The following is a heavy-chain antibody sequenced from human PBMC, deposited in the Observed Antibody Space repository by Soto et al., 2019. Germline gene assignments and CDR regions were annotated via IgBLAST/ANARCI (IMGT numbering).Heavy chain of an antibody. Sequence: ASVKVSCKASGYTFTGYHMHWVRQGAGQGLEWMGWINPNSGGTNYAQKFQGRVTMTRDTSISTAYMEVSRLRSDDTDVYYCARDRRFYDIGSYDIDNDAFDVWGQGTMVSVS. CDR3: ARDRRFYDIGSYDIDNDAFDV. D-gene: IGHD3-3*01. V-gene: IGHV1-2*02. J-gene: IGHJ3*01. CDR2: INPNSGGT. CDR1: GYTFTGYH.